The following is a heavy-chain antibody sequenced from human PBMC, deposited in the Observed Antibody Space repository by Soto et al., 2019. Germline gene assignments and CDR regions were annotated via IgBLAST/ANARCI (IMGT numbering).Heavy chain of an antibody. V-gene: IGHV1-2*04. CDR1: GYTLTCYY. D-gene: IGHD3-9*01. J-gene: IGHJ6*02. CDR2: INPNSGGT. Sequence: GXSVEDSCWASGYTLTCYYMHWVRQAPGQGLEWMGWINPNSGGTNYAQKFQGWVTMTRDTSISTAYMELSSLRSDDPAVYYCATGSGHYDILTGFIMPGGMDVWGQGTTVTVTS. CDR3: ATGSGHYDILTGFIMPGGMDV.